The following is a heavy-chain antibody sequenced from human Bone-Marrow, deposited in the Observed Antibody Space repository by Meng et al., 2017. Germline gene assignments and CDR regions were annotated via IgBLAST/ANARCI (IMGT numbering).Heavy chain of an antibody. CDR1: GGSISSSNW. CDR3: ASFPPPGKQWLVTDY. J-gene: IGHJ4*02. Sequence: QVQLQESGPGLVKPSGTLSLTCAVSGGSISSSNWWSWVRQLPGKGLEWIGEIYHSGSTNYNPSLKSRVTISVDKSKNQFSLKLSSVTAADTAVYYCASFPPPGKQWLVTDYWGQGTLVTVSS. D-gene: IGHD6-19*01. V-gene: IGHV4-4*02. CDR2: IYHSGST.